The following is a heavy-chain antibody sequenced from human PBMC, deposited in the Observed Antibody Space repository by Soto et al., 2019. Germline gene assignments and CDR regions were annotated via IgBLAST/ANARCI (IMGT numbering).Heavy chain of an antibody. CDR2: IYYSGST. V-gene: IGHV4-30-4*01. CDR1: GGSISSGDYY. CDR3: ARALGYCISTSCPNYYYYGMDV. D-gene: IGHD2-2*01. Sequence: SETLSLTCTVSGGSISSGDYYWSWIRQPPGKGLEWIGYIYYSGSTYYNPSLKSRVTISVDTSKNQFSLKLSSVTAADTAVYYCARALGYCISTSCPNYYYYGMDVWGQGTTVTVSS. J-gene: IGHJ6*02.